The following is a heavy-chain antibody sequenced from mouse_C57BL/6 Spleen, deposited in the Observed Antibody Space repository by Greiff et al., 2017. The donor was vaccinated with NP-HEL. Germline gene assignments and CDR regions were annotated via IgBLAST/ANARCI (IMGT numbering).Heavy chain of an antibody. Sequence: EVQRVESGPELVKPGASVKISCKASGYSFTDYNMNWVKQSNGKSLEWIGVINPNYGTTSYNQKFKGKATLTVDQSSSTAYMQLNSLTSEDSAVYYCARIYYYGSSYDYAMDYWGQGTSVTVSS. CDR1: GYSFTDYN. D-gene: IGHD1-1*01. CDR3: ARIYYYGSSYDYAMDY. J-gene: IGHJ4*01. V-gene: IGHV1-39*01. CDR2: INPNYGTT.